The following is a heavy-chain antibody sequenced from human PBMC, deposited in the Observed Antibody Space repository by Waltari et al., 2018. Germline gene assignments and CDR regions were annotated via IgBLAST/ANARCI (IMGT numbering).Heavy chain of an antibody. D-gene: IGHD3-22*01. V-gene: IGHV1-58*01. CDR1: GFTFTSSA. CDR2: IVVGSGNT. Sequence: QMQLVQSGPEVKKPGTSVKVSCKASGFTFTSSAVPWVRQARGQRLEWIGWIVVGSGNTNYAQKFQERVTITRDMSTSTAYMELSSLRSEDTAVYYCAADRYYYDSRGAGYWGQGTLVTVSS. CDR3: AADRYYYDSRGAGY. J-gene: IGHJ4*02.